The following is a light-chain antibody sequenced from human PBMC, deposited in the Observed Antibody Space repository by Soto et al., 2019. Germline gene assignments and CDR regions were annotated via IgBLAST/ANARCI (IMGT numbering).Light chain of an antibody. CDR1: SSDVGSYNL. V-gene: IGLV2-23*01. CDR3: CSYAGGSTFV. J-gene: IGLJ7*01. Sequence: QSVLTQPASVSGSDGQSITISCTGTSSDVGSYNLVSWYQQHPGNAPKLLIYEGSKRPSGVSVRFSGSKSGNTASLTISGLQGEDEADYYCCSYAGGSTFVFGAGTQLTVL. CDR2: EGS.